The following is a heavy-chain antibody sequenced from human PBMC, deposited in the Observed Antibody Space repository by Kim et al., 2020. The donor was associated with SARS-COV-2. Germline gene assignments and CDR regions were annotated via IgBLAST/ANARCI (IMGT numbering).Heavy chain of an antibody. V-gene: IGHV4-39*07. CDR3: ASPGIAAAGTFDY. D-gene: IGHD6-13*01. Sequence: YNPPRRSRVTISVDTSKNQFSLKRSSVTAADTAVYYCASPGIAAAGTFDYWGQGTLVTFSS. J-gene: IGHJ4*02.